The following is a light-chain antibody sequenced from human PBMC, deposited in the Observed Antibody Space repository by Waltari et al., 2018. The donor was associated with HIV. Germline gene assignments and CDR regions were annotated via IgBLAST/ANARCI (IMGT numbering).Light chain of an antibody. CDR2: EDS. J-gene: IGLJ2*01. CDR3: QSYDGTTVV. V-gene: IGLV6-57*01. Sequence: NFILTQSHSVSESPGKTVTISCTRSSGGIGSTSIQWYQQRPGRSPDTVIYEDSQRPSGVPNRFSVSVDSSSNSASLTISGLKTEDEADYFCQSYDGTTVVFGGGTRLTVL. CDR1: SGGIGSTS.